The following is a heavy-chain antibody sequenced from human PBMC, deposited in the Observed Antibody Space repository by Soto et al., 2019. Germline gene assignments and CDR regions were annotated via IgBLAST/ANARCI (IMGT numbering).Heavy chain of an antibody. CDR2: ISAYNGNT. CDR3: ERDGLYYCSGGSRYLNY. V-gene: IGHV1-18*01. CDR1: GYTFTSYG. J-gene: IGHJ4*02. D-gene: IGHD2-15*01. Sequence: ASVKVSCKASGYTFTSYGISWVRQAPGQGLEWMGWISAYNGNTNYAQKLQGRVTMTTDTSTSTAYMELRSLRSDDTAVYYCERDGLYYCSGGSRYLNYWGQGTLVTVSS.